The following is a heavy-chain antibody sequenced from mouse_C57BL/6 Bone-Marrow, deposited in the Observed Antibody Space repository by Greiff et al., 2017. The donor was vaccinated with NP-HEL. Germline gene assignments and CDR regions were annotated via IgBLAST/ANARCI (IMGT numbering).Heavy chain of an antibody. CDR2: IYPGSGNT. J-gene: IGHJ1*03. V-gene: IGHV1-76*01. D-gene: IGHD2-1*01. CDR3: ARDEIYYGNFYWYFDV. Sequence: QVHVKQSGAELVRPGASVKLSCKASGYTFTDYYINWVKQRPGQGLEWIARIYPGSGNTYYNEKFKGKATLTAEKSSSTAYMQLSSLTSEDSAVYFCARDEIYYGNFYWYFDVWGTGTTVTVSS. CDR1: GYTFTDYY.